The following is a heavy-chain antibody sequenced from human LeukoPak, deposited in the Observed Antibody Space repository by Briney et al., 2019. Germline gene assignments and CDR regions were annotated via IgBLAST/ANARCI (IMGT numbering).Heavy chain of an antibody. CDR2: IKQDGSEK. CDR1: GFTFSSYW. CDR3: ASQGYNWNLRLSKNAFDI. V-gene: IGHV3-7*05. D-gene: IGHD1-1*01. J-gene: IGHJ3*02. Sequence: GSLRLSCAASGFTFSSYWMSWVRQAPGKGLEWVANIKQDGSEKYYVDSVKGRFTISRDNAKNSLYLQMNSLRAEDTAVYYCASQGYNWNLRLSKNAFDIWGQGTMVTVSS.